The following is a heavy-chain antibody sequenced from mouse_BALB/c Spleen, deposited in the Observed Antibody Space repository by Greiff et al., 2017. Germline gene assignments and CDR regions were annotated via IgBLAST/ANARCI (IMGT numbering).Heavy chain of an antibody. Sequence: VQLQQSVAELVRPGVSVKISCKGSGYTFTDYAMHWVKQSHAKSLEWIGVISTYHGDASYNHKFKGKATMTVDKFSRTAYMELARLTSEDSAFYYCAKYDSYAMDYWGQGTSGTVSS. CDR2: ISTYHGDA. J-gene: IGHJ4*01. D-gene: IGHD5-1-1*01. CDR3: AKYDSYAMDY. V-gene: IGHV1S137*01. CDR1: GYTFTDYA.